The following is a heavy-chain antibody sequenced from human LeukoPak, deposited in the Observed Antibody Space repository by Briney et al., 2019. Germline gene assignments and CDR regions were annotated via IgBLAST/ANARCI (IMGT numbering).Heavy chain of an antibody. V-gene: IGHV4-34*01. Sequence: SETLSLTCAVYGGSFSGYYWSWIRQPPGKGLEWIGEINHSGSTNYNPSLKSRVTISVDTSKNQFSLKLSSVTAADTAVYYCARGTTGARDRFDYWGQGTLVTVSS. CDR3: ARGTTGARDRFDY. CDR1: GGSFSGYY. D-gene: IGHD1-26*01. CDR2: INHSGST. J-gene: IGHJ4*02.